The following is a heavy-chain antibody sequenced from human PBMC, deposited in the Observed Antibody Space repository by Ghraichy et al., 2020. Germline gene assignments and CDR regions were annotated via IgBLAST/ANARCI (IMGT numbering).Heavy chain of an antibody. CDR2: IYSGGST. D-gene: IGHD5-12*01. J-gene: IGHJ4*02. V-gene: IGHV3-53*01. CDR1: GFTVSSNY. CDR3: ARDVRGYSGYDCY. Sequence: GGSLRLSCAASGFTVSSNYMSWVRQAPGKGLEWVSVIYSGGSTYYADSVKGRFTISRDNSKNTLYLQMNSLRAEDTAVYYCARDVRGYSGYDCYWGQGTLVTVSS.